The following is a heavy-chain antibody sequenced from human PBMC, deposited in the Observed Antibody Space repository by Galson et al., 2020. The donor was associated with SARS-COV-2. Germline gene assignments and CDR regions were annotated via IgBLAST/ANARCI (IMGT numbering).Heavy chain of an antibody. Sequence: SETLSLTCTVSGVSISSGYFWGWIRQPPEKGLEWIGLIYHSGSTYYNPSLKSRVTISVDTSKNQFSLKLTSVSAADTGVCYCARDRGVDGGISEDFDLWGRGTLVTVSS. D-gene: IGHD2-15*01. CDR1: GVSISSGYF. CDR3: ARDRGVDGGISEDFDL. J-gene: IGHJ2*01. V-gene: IGHV4-38-2*02. CDR2: IYHSGST.